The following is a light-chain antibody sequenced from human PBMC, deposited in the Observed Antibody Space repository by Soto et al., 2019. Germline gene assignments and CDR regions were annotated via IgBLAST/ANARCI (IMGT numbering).Light chain of an antibody. CDR2: GAS. J-gene: IGKJ2*01. Sequence: EVVLTQSPATLSVSPGERVTLSCRASQSVASILAWYQQKPGQAPNLLIYGASTRATGIPVRFSGSGSGTEFTLTISSLQYEDFAVYYCQQYNNWYTFGQGTKLEIK. CDR3: QQYNNWYT. CDR1: QSVASI. V-gene: IGKV3-15*01.